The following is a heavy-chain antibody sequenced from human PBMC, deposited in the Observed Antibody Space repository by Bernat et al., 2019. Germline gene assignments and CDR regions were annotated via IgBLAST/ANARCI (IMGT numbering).Heavy chain of an antibody. J-gene: IGHJ6*03. D-gene: IGHD6-13*01. Sequence: QVQLVESGGGVVQPGTSLRLSCAASGFTFRNYVMHWVRQAPGKGLEWVAVIWYDGSNKYYADSVKGRFTISRDNSKNTLYLQMNSPRAEDMAVYYCARPYSSSWYYYYYYMDVWGKGTTVTVSS. V-gene: IGHV3-33*01. CDR3: ARPYSSSWYYYYYYMDV. CDR1: GFTFRNYV. CDR2: IWYDGSNK.